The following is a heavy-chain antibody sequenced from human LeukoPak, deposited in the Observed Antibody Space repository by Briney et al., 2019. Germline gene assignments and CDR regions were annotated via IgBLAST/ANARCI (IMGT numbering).Heavy chain of an antibody. CDR3: AKTSDYDFWSGYYDY. CDR2: ISAYNGNT. V-gene: IGHV1-18*01. J-gene: IGHJ4*02. CDR1: GYTFTSYG. Sequence: ASVKDSCKASGYTFTSYGISWVRQAPGQGLEWMGWISAYNGNTNYAQKLQGRVTITADKSTSTAYMELSSLRSEDTAVYYCAKTSDYDFWSGYYDYWGQGTLVTVSS. D-gene: IGHD3-3*01.